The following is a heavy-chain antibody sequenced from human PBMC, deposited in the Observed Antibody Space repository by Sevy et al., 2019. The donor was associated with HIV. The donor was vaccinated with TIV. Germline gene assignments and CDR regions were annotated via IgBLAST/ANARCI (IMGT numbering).Heavy chain of an antibody. CDR3: ARVPPLYCSSTSCYPLPLWYYGMDV. Sequence: SETLSLTCTVSGGSISSYYWSWIRQPPGKGLEWIGYIYYIGSTNYNPSLKSRVTISVDTSKNQFSLKLSSVTAADTAVYYCARVPPLYCSSTSCYPLPLWYYGMDVWGQGTTVTVSS. CDR1: GGSISSYY. J-gene: IGHJ6*02. V-gene: IGHV4-59*01. D-gene: IGHD2-2*01. CDR2: IYYIGST.